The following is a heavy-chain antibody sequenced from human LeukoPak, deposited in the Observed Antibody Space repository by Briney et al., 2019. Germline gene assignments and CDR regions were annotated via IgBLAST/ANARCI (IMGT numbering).Heavy chain of an antibody. V-gene: IGHV4-4*07. CDR3: ARYIVSYPHDAFDI. CDR1: GGSISSYY. CDR2: ISFSGST. J-gene: IGHJ3*02. D-gene: IGHD1-26*01. Sequence: SETLSLTCTVSGGSISSYYWSWIRQTAGKGLEWIGRISFSGSTNYNPSLKSRLTVSLDTSKNQFSLKLSSVTAADTAFYYCARYIVSYPHDAFDIWGQGTMVTVSS.